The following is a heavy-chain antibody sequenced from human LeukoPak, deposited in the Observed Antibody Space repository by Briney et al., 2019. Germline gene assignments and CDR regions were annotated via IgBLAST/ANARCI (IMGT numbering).Heavy chain of an antibody. V-gene: IGHV3-30-3*01. D-gene: IGHD6-19*01. CDR2: ISYDGSNK. J-gene: IGHJ4*02. Sequence: GGSLRLSCAASGFTFSSYAMHWVRQAPGKGLEWVAVISYDGSNKYYADSVKGRFTISRDKSKNTLYLQMKSLRAEDTAVYYCARDPILAGTVFFDYWGQGTLVTVSS. CDR1: GFTFSSYA. CDR3: ARDPILAGTVFFDY.